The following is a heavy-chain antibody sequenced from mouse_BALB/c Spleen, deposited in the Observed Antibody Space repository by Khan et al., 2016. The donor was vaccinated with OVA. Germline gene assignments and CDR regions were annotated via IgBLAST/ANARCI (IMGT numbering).Heavy chain of an antibody. CDR2: INPTSGYT. V-gene: IGHV1-7*01. J-gene: IGHJ2*01. CDR1: GYTFTSYW. Sequence: VQLQQSGAELAKPGASVKMSCTASGYTFTSYWMRWIKQRPGQGLEWIGYINPTSGYTDYNQKFKDKATLTADKSSSTAYMQLSSLPSDDSAVYYCARDRIDYWGQGTALTVSS. CDR3: ARDRIDY.